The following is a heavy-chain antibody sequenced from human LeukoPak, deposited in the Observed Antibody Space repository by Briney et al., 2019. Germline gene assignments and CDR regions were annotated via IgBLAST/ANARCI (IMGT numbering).Heavy chain of an antibody. J-gene: IGHJ4*02. D-gene: IGHD1-26*01. CDR3: ARDRQGGYSGSYYGGY. CDR2: INPNSGGT. CDR1: GYTFTGYY. V-gene: IGHV1-2*02. Sequence: EASVKVSCKASGYTFTGYYMHWVRQAPGQGLEWMGWINPNSGGTNYAQKFQGRVTMTRDTSISTAYMDLSRLRSDDTAVYYCARDRQGGYSGSYYGGYWGQGTLVTVSS.